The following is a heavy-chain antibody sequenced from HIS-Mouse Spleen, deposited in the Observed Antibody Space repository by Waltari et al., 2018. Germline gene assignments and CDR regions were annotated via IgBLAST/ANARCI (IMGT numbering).Heavy chain of an antibody. D-gene: IGHD4-17*01. CDR2: KKQDRSEK. CDR1: GFLFSSYW. V-gene: IGHV3-7*01. J-gene: IGHJ4*02. Sequence: EVQLVESGGGLVQPGGSLRLSCAASGFLFSSYWVSWVRQAPGKGLEWVANKKQDRSEKYYVDSVKGRFTISRDNAKNSLYLQMNSLRAEDTAVYYCARRLAPDYWGQGTLVTVSS. CDR3: ARRLAPDY.